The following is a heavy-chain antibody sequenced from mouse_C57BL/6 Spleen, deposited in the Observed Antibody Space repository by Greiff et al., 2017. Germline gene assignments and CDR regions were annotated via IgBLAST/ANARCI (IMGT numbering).Heavy chain of an antibody. J-gene: IGHJ2*01. CDR3: EREDSSGYRPLNY. V-gene: IGHV1-59*01. CDR1: GYTFTSYW. Sequence: QVQLQQPGAELVRPGTSVKLSCKASGYTFTSYWMHWVKQRPGQGLEWIGVIDPSDSYTNYNQKFKGKATLTVDTSSSTAYMTLTRLTSEASAVYYCEREDSSGYRPLNYWGQGTTLTVSS. D-gene: IGHD3-2*02. CDR2: IDPSDSYT.